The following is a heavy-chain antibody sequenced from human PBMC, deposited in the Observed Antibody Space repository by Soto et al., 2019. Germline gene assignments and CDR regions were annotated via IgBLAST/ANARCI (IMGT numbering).Heavy chain of an antibody. CDR1: GFTFSSYA. CDR3: AREDYYDSSGYYFDY. Sequence: GGSLRLSCAASGFTFSSYAMQWVRQAPGKGLEWVAVISYDGSNKYYADSVKGRFTISRDNSKNTLYLQMNSLRAEDTAVYYCAREDYYDSSGYYFDYWGQGTLVTVSS. J-gene: IGHJ4*02. CDR2: ISYDGSNK. D-gene: IGHD3-22*01. V-gene: IGHV3-30-3*01.